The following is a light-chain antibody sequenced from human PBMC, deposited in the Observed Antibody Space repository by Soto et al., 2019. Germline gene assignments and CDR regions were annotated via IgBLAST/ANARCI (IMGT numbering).Light chain of an antibody. Sequence: VLTQSTGTLSLSPGERATLSCRAIQSVSNNYLAWYQQKPGQAPRLLIYGASNRATGIPDRFSGSGSGTDFTLTISRLEPEDFAVYYCRQYGRSLEFAVGGGTKVDIK. CDR3: RQYGRSLEFA. J-gene: IGKJ4*01. CDR1: QSVSNNY. V-gene: IGKV3-20*01. CDR2: GAS.